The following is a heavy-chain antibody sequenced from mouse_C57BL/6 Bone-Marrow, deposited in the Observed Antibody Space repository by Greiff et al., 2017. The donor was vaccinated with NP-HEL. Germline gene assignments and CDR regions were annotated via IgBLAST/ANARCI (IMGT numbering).Heavy chain of an antibody. CDR1: GFSLTSYG. Sequence: VKLVESGPGLVQPSQSLSITCTVSGFSLTSYGVHWVRQPPGKGLEWLGVIWSGGSTDYNAAFISRLSISKDNSKSQVFFKMNSLQADDTAIYYCAKKGHYGFAYWGQGTLVTVSA. CDR3: AKKGHYGFAY. CDR2: IWSGGST. V-gene: IGHV2-4*01. D-gene: IGHD2-1*01. J-gene: IGHJ3*01.